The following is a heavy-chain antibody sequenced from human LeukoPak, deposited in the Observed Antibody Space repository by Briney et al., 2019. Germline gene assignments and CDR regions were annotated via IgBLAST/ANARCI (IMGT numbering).Heavy chain of an antibody. Sequence: ASVKVSCKVSGYTLTELSMHWVRQAPGQGLEWMGGIIPIFGTANYVQKFQGRVTITADESTSTAYMELSSLRSEDTAVYYCARAPSPYYIDYWGQGTLVTVSS. J-gene: IGHJ4*02. D-gene: IGHD3-10*01. CDR3: ARAPSPYYIDY. CDR2: IIPIFGTA. V-gene: IGHV1-69*13. CDR1: GYTLTELS.